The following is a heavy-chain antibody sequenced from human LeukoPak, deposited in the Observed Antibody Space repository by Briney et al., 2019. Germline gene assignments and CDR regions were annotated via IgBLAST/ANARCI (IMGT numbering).Heavy chain of an antibody. J-gene: IGHJ4*02. CDR2: IYYSGST. CDR1: GGSISSYC. D-gene: IGHD2-8*01. Sequence: SETLSLTCTVSGGSISSYCWSWIRQPPGKGLEWIGYIYYSGSTNYNPSLKSRVTISVDTSKNQFSLKLSSVTAADTAVYYCARVPSGVLYFDYWGQGTLVTVSS. V-gene: IGHV4-59*01. CDR3: ARVPSGVLYFDY.